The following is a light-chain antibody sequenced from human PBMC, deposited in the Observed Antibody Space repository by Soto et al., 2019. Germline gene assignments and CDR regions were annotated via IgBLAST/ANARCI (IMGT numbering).Light chain of an antibody. CDR2: DVR. V-gene: IGLV2-14*01. CDR1: SSDVGGYNS. CDR3: TSYTSGNTFV. J-gene: IGLJ2*01. Sequence: QSVLTQPASVSGSPGQSITISCTGTSSDVGGYNSVSWYQHHPGKAPKLMVYDVRDRPSGVSNRFSGSKSGNTASLTISGLQAEGEADYYCTSYTSGNTFVFGGGTTLTVL.